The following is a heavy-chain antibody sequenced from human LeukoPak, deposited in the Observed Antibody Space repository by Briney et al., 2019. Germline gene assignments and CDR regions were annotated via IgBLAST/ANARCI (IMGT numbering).Heavy chain of an antibody. CDR2: FDPEDGET. Sequence: ASVKVSCKVSGYTLTELSMHWVRQAPGKGLEWMGGFDPEDGETIYAQKFQGRVTMTEDTSTDTAYMELSSLRSEDTAMYYCATATHYYYYYGMDVWGQGTTVTVSS. CDR3: ATATHYYYYYGMDV. D-gene: IGHD1-1*01. J-gene: IGHJ6*02. V-gene: IGHV1-24*01. CDR1: GYTLTELS.